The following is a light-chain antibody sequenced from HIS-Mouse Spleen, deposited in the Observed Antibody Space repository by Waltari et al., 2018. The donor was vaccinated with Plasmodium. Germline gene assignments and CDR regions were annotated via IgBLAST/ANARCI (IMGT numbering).Light chain of an antibody. V-gene: IGKV3-20*01. J-gene: IGKJ2*01. CDR1: QSVSSSY. Sequence: ENVLTQSPGTLFLSPGERATLSCRASQSVSSSYLAWYQQKPGQAPRLLIYGASSRATGIPDRFSGSGSGTDFTLTISRLEPEDFAVYYCQQYGSSPYTFGQGTKLEIK. CDR3: QQYGSSPYT. CDR2: GAS.